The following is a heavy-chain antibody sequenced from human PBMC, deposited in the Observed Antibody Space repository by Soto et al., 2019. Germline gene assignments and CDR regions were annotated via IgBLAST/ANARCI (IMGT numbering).Heavy chain of an antibody. CDR3: VRNTCSGTSCYSRFGP. CDR1: GDTVSTTRAA. CDR2: TFTTDQWNF. Sequence: PSQTLSLTCAISGDTVSTTRAAWNWIRHSPSRGLELLGRTFTTDQWNFDYSVSMRGRISIVPDASKNQVSLKLESVTPDDTAIYYCVRNTCSGTSCYSRFGPWGQGSLVTVSS. V-gene: IGHV6-1*01. D-gene: IGHD3-22*01. J-gene: IGHJ5*02.